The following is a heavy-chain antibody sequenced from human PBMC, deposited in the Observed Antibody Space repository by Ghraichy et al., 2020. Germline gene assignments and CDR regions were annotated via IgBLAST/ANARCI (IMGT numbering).Heavy chain of an antibody. CDR1: GFTFSNYW. D-gene: IGHD4-23*01. V-gene: IGHV3-74*01. CDR3: TRDIGGRGGL. CDR2: IDTDGGTT. Sequence: AGSLRLSCAVSGFTFSNYWMHWVRQAPGKGLVWVSRIDTDGGTTDYADSVKGRFIISRDNAKNTLYLQLSSLRDDDTAVYYCTRDIGGRGGLWGQGTLVTVST. J-gene: IGHJ4*02.